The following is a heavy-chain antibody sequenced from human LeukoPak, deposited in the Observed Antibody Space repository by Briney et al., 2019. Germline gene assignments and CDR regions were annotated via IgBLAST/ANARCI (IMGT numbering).Heavy chain of an antibody. CDR1: GFTFSNAW. CDR2: IYSGGSA. Sequence: GGSLRLSCAASGFTFSNAWMSWVRQAPGKGLEWVSIIYSGGSAFYADSVKGRFTISRDNSKNTLYLQMNSLRAEDTAVYYCARGGSYLSAFDIWGQGTMVTVSS. V-gene: IGHV3-53*01. CDR3: ARGGSYLSAFDI. J-gene: IGHJ3*02. D-gene: IGHD1-26*01.